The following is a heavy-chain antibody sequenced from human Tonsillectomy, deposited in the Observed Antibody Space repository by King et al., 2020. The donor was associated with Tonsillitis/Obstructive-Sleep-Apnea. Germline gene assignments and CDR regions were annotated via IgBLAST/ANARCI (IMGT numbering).Heavy chain of an antibody. CDR2: FDPEDGET. Sequence: VQLVQSGAEVRKPGASVKVSCKISGYTLTELSIHWVRQAPGKGLEGMGSFDPEDGETVYAQKFQGRVTITMDTSTDTAYMELSSLRSEDTAGYYCVTGPRRTMVQIYYYYMDVWGKGTTVTVSS. CDR1: GYTLTELS. V-gene: IGHV1-24*01. CDR3: VTGPRRTMVQIYYYYMDV. J-gene: IGHJ6*03. D-gene: IGHD3-10*01.